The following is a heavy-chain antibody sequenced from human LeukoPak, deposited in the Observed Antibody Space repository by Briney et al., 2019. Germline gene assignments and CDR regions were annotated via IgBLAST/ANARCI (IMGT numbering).Heavy chain of an antibody. V-gene: IGHV3-30*18. CDR2: ISYDGSNK. D-gene: IGHD5-18*01. J-gene: IGHJ4*02. CDR1: GFTFSSYG. CDR3: AKRGYWDYYFDY. Sequence: GGSLRLSCAASGFTFSSYGMHWVRQAPGKGLEWVAVISYDGSNKYYADSVKGRFTISRDNSKNTLYLQMNSLRAEDTAVYYCAKRGYWDYYFDYWGQGTLVTVSS.